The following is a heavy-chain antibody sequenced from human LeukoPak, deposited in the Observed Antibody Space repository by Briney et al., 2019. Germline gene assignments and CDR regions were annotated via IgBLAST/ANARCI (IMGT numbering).Heavy chain of an antibody. Sequence: GDSLRLSCAASGFIFSSYWMSWVRQAPGKGREWVACIKQDGSEKYYVDSVKGRFTISRDNAKNTLYLQMNSLRAEDTAVYYCARVGINYYGSGTYCPWGQGTLVTVSS. CDR2: IKQDGSEK. D-gene: IGHD3-10*01. CDR3: ARVGINYYGSGTYCP. CDR1: GFIFSSYW. V-gene: IGHV3-7*01. J-gene: IGHJ5*02.